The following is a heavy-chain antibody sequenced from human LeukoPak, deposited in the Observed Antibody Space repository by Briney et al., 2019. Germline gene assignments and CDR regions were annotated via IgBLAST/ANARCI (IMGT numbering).Heavy chain of an antibody. D-gene: IGHD3-3*01. Sequence: KSSETLSLTCTASYGSISSSTYYWGWIRQPPGKGLEWLGSVYYSGSTYYNPSLKSRVTISVDTSKNQFSLKLSSVTAADTAVYYCARHSGLRSPFDPWGQGTLVTVSS. J-gene: IGHJ5*02. CDR3: ARHSGLRSPFDP. CDR2: VYYSGST. V-gene: IGHV4-39*01. CDR1: YGSISSSTYY.